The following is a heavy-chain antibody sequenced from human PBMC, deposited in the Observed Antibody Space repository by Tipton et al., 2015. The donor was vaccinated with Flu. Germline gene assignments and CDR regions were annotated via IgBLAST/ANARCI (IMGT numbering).Heavy chain of an antibody. V-gene: IGHV5-51*03. Sequence: VQLVQSGAEVKKPGESQKISCKGSGYNFANYWIAWVRQSPGKGLEWMGFIYPGDSDTRYSPSFQGQVTISADKSLSTAFLQWDNLKASDSATYFCAASDAAGGWLSNYWGQGTLVTVSS. D-gene: IGHD6-13*01. CDR3: AASDAAGGWLSNY. J-gene: IGHJ4*02. CDR2: IYPGDSDT. CDR1: GYNFANYW.